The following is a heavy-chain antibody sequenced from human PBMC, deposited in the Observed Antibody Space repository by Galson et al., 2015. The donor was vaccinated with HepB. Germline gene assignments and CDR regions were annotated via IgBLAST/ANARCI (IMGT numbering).Heavy chain of an antibody. D-gene: IGHD1-1*01. CDR2: IRYNGGST. CDR3: AKVNWNLGRDF. CDR1: GLTFGDYA. Sequence: SLRLSCAVSGLTFGDYAMTWVRQAPGGGLEWVSGIRYNGGSTYYADSVKGRFTISRVNSRNTVYLQMNSLRAEDTAIYYCAKVNWNLGRDFWGQGTLVTVSS. J-gene: IGHJ4*02. V-gene: IGHV3-23*01.